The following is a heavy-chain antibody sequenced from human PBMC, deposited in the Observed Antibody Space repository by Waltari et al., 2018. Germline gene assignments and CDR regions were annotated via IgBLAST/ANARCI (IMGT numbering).Heavy chain of an antibody. CDR3: ARGLYDFWSGLNMETYYYYGMDV. J-gene: IGHJ6*04. CDR2: MNPNSGNT. Sequence: QVQLVQSGAKVKKPGASVKVSCKASGYTFTSYDINWLRQATGQGLEWMGWMNPNSGNTGYAQKLQGRVTMTRYTSISTAYMELRRMRSEDTAVYYCARGLYDFWSGLNMETYYYYGMDVWGKGTTVTVSS. V-gene: IGHV1-8*01. CDR1: GYTFTSYD. D-gene: IGHD3-3*01.